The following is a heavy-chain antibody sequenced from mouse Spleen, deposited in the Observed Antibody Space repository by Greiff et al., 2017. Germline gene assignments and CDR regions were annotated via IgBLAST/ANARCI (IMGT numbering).Heavy chain of an antibody. D-gene: IGHD1-1*01. CDR2: ISSGGSYT. V-gene: IGHV5-6*01. CDR1: GFTFSSYG. Sequence: EVNLVESGGDLVKPGGSLKLSCAASGFTFSSYGMSWVRQTPDKRLEWVATISSGGSYTYYPDSVKGRFTISRDNAKNTLYLQMSSLKSEDTAMYYCARQGYYGSSPWYFDVWGTGTTVTVSS. CDR3: ARQGYYGSSPWYFDV. J-gene: IGHJ1*03.